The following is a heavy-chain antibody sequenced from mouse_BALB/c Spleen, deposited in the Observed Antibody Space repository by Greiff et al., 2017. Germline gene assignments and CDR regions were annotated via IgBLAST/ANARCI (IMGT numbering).Heavy chain of an antibody. CDR2: ISNGGGST. CDR1: GFTFSSYT. CDR3: ASSTANAMDY. J-gene: IGHJ4*01. Sequence: EVKLVESGGGLVQPGGSLKLSCAASGFTFSSYTMAWVRQTPEKRLEWVAYISNGGGSTYYPDTVKGRFTISRDNAKNTLYLQMSSLKSEDTAMYYCASSTANAMDYWGQGTSVTVSS. D-gene: IGHD1-2*01. V-gene: IGHV5-12-2*01.